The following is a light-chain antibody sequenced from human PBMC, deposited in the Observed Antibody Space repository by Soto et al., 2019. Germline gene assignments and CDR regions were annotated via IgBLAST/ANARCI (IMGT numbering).Light chain of an antibody. CDR3: QQYFEWPPMT. V-gene: IGKV3-15*01. CDR1: ETVATN. CDR2: GAS. J-gene: IGKJ1*01. Sequence: EVVMTQSPATLSASPGERATLSCWASETVATNLAWYQQKPGQAPRLLISGASTRAAGISDRFRGSGSGTEFTLTISSLRSEDSDIYYCQQYFEWPPMTFWQGTKVEI.